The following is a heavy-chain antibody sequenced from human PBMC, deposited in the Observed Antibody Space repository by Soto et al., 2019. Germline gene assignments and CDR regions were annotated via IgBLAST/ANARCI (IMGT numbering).Heavy chain of an antibody. CDR1: GGSISSSSYY. D-gene: IGHD3-10*01. CDR3: ARLAMVRGVINWFDP. CDR2: IYYSGST. J-gene: IGHJ5*02. V-gene: IGHV4-39*01. Sequence: PSETLSLTCTVSGGSISSSSYYWGWIRQPPGKGLEWIGSIYYSGSTYYNPSLKSRVTISVDTSKNQFSLKLSSVTAADTAVYYCARLAMVRGVINWFDPWGQGTLVTVSS.